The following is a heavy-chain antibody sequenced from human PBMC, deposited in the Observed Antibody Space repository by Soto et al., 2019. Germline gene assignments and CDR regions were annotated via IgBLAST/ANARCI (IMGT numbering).Heavy chain of an antibody. J-gene: IGHJ6*02. CDR3: ARHGLGVYYDNSGYYFYGMDV. CDR2: IYPGDSDT. Sequence: PGESLKISCKGSGYSFTIYWICWVRQMPGKGLEWMGIIYPGDSDTRYSPSFQGQVTISADKSISTAYLQWSSLKASDTAIYYCARHGLGVYYDNSGYYFYGMDVWGQGTTVTVSS. V-gene: IGHV5-51*01. CDR1: GYSFTIYW. D-gene: IGHD3-22*01.